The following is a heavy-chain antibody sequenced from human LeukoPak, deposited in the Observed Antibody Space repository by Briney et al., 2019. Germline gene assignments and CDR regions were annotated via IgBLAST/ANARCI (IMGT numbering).Heavy chain of an antibody. J-gene: IGHJ4*02. CDR1: GGSISSSSYY. CDR3: ARTDYDILTGYSIYYFDY. D-gene: IGHD3-9*01. CDR2: IYYSGST. Sequence: SETLSLTCTVSGGSISSSSYYWGWIRQPPGKGLEWIGSIYYSGSTYYNPSLKSRVTISVDTSKNQFSLKLSSVTAADTAVYYCARTDYDILTGYSIYYFDYWGQGTLVTVSS. V-gene: IGHV4-39*07.